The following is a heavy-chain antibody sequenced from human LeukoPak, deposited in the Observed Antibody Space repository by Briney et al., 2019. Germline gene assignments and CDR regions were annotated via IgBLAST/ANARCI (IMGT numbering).Heavy chain of an antibody. CDR2: IYYSGST. Sequence: PSETLSLTCTVSGGSVSSGSYYWSWIRHPPGKGLEWIGYIYYSGSTNYNPSLKSRVTISVDTSKNQFSLKLSSVTAADTAVYYCAREGLYGDYVWSLDYWGQGTLVTVSS. V-gene: IGHV4-61*01. CDR1: GGSVSSGSYY. CDR3: AREGLYGDYVWSLDY. J-gene: IGHJ4*02. D-gene: IGHD4-17*01.